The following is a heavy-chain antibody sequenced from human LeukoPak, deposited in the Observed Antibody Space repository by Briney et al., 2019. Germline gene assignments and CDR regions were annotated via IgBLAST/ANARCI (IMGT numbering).Heavy chain of an antibody. CDR3: TTGTWIQLWLADP. D-gene: IGHD5-18*01. CDR2: IKSKADGGTT. CDR1: GFTFSNAC. J-gene: IGHJ5*02. Sequence: PGGSLRLSCAASGFTFSNACMSWVRQAPGKGLEWVGHIKSKADGGTTDFAAPVKGRFTISRDDSKNTLFLQMNSLKTEDTAVYYCTTGTWIQLWLADPWGQGTLVTVSS. V-gene: IGHV3-15*01.